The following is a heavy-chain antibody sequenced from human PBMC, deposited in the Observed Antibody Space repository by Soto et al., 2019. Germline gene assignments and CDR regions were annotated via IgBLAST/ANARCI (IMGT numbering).Heavy chain of an antibody. J-gene: IGHJ3*02. CDR1: GFSVSNYG. CDR2: VWKDGNTK. CDR3: PRGEARTDEAFDI. V-gene: IGHV3-33*01. Sequence: QVQLVESGGGVVQPGQSLRLSCAASGFSVSNYGMHWVRQAPGKGLEWVAVVWKDGNTKHYGDSVKGRFTISRDNSKNTLELQMSSLRGEDTAVYYCPRGEARTDEAFDIWGQGTRVTVSS.